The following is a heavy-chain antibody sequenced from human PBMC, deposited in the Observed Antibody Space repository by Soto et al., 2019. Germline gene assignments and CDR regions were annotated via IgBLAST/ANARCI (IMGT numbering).Heavy chain of an antibody. CDR1: GFTFSNCA. J-gene: IGHJ4*02. V-gene: IGHV3-23*01. CDR3: AKAIEGAWEPNDY. D-gene: IGHD1-26*01. Sequence: EVQLLESGGGVVQPGGSLRLSCAASGFTFSNCAMKWVRQAPGKGLEWVSDISRAGSNIYYAASVQGRFTISRDNSKNTLYLQMNSLRDEATAVYYCAKAIEGAWEPNDYWGQGTLVTVSS. CDR2: ISRAGSNI.